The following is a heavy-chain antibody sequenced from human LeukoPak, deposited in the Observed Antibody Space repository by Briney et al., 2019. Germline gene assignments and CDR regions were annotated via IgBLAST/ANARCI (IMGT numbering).Heavy chain of an antibody. CDR2: INTYGSSI. V-gene: IGHV3-74*01. CDR1: GFTFSSYW. Sequence: LPGGSLRLSCAASGFTFSSYWMHWVRQAPGKGLLWVSRINTYGSSISYADSVKGRFTMSRDNAKNTLYLQMNSLRADDTAVYYCVRDSATISRWGQGTLVTVSS. CDR3: VRDSATISR. J-gene: IGHJ4*02. D-gene: IGHD2-15*01.